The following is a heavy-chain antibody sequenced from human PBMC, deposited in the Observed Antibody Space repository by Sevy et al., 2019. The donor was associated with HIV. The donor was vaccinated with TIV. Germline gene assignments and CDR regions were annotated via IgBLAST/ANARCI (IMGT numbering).Heavy chain of an antibody. V-gene: IGHV1-2*04. Sequence: ASVKVSCKASGYTFTGYYMHWVRQAPGQGLEWMGWINPNSGGTNYAQKFQGWVTMTRDTSISTAYMELSRLRSDDTAVYYCARDWGAVPRGNWFDPWGQGTLVTVSS. CDR3: ARDWGAVPRGNWFDP. CDR2: INPNSGGT. CDR1: GYTFTGYY. J-gene: IGHJ5*02. D-gene: IGHD3-16*01.